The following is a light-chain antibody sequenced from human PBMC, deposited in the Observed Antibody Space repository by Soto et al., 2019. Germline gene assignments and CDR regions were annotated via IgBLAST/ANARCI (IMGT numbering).Light chain of an antibody. CDR1: SSDVGGYNY. J-gene: IGLJ2*01. Sequence: QSALTQPASVSGSPGQSITISCTGTSSDVGGYNYVFWYQQHPGKAPKLMFYDVSNRPSGVSNRFSGSKSGNTASLTISGLQAEDEADYYCSSYTSSSTPVVFGGGTKLTVL. CDR2: DVS. CDR3: SSYTSSSTPVV. V-gene: IGLV2-14*01.